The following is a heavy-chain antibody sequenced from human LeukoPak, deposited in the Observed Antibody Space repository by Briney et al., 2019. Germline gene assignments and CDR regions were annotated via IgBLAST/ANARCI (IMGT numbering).Heavy chain of an antibody. CDR2: IYTSGST. D-gene: IGHD3-10*01. Sequence: SETLSLTCTVSGGSISSYYWSWIRQPPGKGLEWIGRIYTSGSTNYNPSLKSRVTISVDTSKNQFSLKLSSVTAADTAVYYCARATYYYGSGSYYNVDYFDYWGQGTLVTVSS. CDR3: ARATYYYGSGSYYNVDYFDY. J-gene: IGHJ4*02. CDR1: GGSISSYY. V-gene: IGHV4-4*08.